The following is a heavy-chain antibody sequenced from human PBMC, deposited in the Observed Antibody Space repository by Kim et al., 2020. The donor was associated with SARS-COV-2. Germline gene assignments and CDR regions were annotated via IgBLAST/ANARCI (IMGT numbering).Heavy chain of an antibody. D-gene: IGHD1-1*01. J-gene: IGHJ4*02. CDR3: ARQRMEQSPFDY. V-gene: IGHV5-51*01. Sequence: YSPSFQGQVTISADKSISTAYLQWSSLKASDTAMYYCARQRMEQSPFDYWGQGTLVTVSS.